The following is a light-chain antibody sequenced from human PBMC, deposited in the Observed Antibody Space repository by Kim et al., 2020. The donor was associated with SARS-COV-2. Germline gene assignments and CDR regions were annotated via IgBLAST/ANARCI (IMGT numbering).Light chain of an antibody. CDR2: GAS. CDR3: QQYGSSPLT. Sequence: EIVLTQSPGTLSLSPGERATLSCRASQSVSSGYLAWYQQKPGQAPRLLIYGASSRATGIPDRFSGSGSGTDFTLTISRLEPEDFAVYYCQQYGSSPLTFGGGTKVGIK. J-gene: IGKJ4*01. V-gene: IGKV3-20*01. CDR1: QSVSSGY.